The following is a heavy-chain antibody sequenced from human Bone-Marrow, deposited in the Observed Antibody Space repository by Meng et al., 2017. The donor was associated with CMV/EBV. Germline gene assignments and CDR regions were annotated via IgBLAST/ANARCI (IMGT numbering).Heavy chain of an antibody. Sequence: LSCAGSGFTFSTYAMSWVRQAPGKGLEWVSAISGSGGSTDYADSVKGRFTISRDNSKNTLYLQMNSLRAEDTAVYYCAKDRSVWYFDLWGRGTLVTVSS. CDR2: ISGSGGST. V-gene: IGHV3-23*01. CDR1: GFTFSTYA. CDR3: AKDRSVWYFDL. J-gene: IGHJ2*01.